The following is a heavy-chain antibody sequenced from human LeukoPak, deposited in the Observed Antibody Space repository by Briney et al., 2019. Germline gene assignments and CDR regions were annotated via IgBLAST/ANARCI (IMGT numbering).Heavy chain of an antibody. D-gene: IGHD1-26*01. CDR3: ANSGSYYNYYYGMDV. J-gene: IGHJ6*02. V-gene: IGHV4-30-2*01. CDR1: GGPISSGGYS. CDR2: IYHSGST. Sequence: SQTLSLTCAVSGGPISSGGYSWSWIRQPPGKGLEWIGYIYHSGSTYYNPSLKSRVTISVDRSKNQFSLKLSSVTAADTAVYYCANSGSYYNYYYGMDVWGQGTTVTVSS.